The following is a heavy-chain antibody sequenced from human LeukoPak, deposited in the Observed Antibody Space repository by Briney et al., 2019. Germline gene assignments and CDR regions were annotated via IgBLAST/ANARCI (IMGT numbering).Heavy chain of an antibody. CDR3: ARTENYYDSSGPPSGAFDI. Sequence: SETLSLTCAVYGGSFSGYYWSWIRQPPGKGLEWIGEINHSGSTNYNPSLKSRVTISVDRSKNQFSLKLSSVTAADTAVYYCARTENYYDSSGPPSGAFDIWGQGTMVTVSS. CDR1: GGSFSGYY. J-gene: IGHJ3*02. CDR2: INHSGST. D-gene: IGHD3-22*01. V-gene: IGHV4-34*01.